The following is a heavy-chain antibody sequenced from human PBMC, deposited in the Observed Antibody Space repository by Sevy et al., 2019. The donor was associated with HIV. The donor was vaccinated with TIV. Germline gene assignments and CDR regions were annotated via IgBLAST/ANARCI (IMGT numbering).Heavy chain of an antibody. J-gene: IGHJ4*02. CDR3: ARSRTYWGDFDY. V-gene: IGHV4-34*01. Sequence: SETLSLTCADYGGSFSGYYWSWIRQPPGKGLEWIGEINHSGSTNYNPSLKSRVTISVDTSKNQFSLKLSSVTAADTAVYYCARSRTYWGDFDYWGQGTLVTVSS. CDR1: GGSFSGYY. CDR2: INHSGST. D-gene: IGHD7-27*01.